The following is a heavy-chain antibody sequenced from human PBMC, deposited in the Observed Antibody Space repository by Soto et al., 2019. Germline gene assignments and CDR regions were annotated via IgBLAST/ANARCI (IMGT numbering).Heavy chain of an antibody. CDR1: GGSISSGGYS. Sequence: QVQLQELGPGLVKPSQTLSLTCTVSGGSISSGGYSWSWIRQHPGKGLEWLEYIYYSGSTYYNPPIKSRVTISVDTSKDQFSLKLSSVTAADTAVYSCASAAHYSRPFRWFDPSGQGALVNVS. CDR2: IYYSGST. D-gene: IGHD6-13*01. V-gene: IGHV4-31*03. J-gene: IGHJ5*02. CDR3: ASAAHYSRPFRWFDP.